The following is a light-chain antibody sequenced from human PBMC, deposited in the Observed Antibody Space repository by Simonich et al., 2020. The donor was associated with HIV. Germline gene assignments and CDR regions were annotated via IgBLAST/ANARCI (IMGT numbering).Light chain of an antibody. CDR2: YVS. Sequence: QSALTQPASVSGSPGQSITISCTGTSSDVGGYNYVSWYQQHPVKAPKLMIYYVSKRPSGVSKRVSGSKSGNTASLTISGLQAEDEADYYCTSYTSSSTLVFGGGTKLTVL. V-gene: IGLV2-14*03. CDR3: TSYTSSSTLV. J-gene: IGLJ2*01. CDR1: SSDVGGYNY.